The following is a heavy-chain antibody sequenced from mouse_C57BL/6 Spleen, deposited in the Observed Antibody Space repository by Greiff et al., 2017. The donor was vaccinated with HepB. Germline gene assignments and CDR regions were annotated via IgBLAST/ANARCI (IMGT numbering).Heavy chain of an antibody. CDR2: IYPGSGGT. J-gene: IGHJ4*01. V-gene: IGHV1-54*01. D-gene: IGHD1-1*01. CDR3: ARAETPTVVGRGDYYAMDY. Sequence: VQLQQSGAELVRPGTSVKVSCKASGYAFTNYLIEWVKQRPGQGLEWIGVIYPGSGGTNYNEKFKGKATLTADKSSSTAYMQLSSLTSEDSAVYFCARAETPTVVGRGDYYAMDYWGQGTSVTVSS. CDR1: GYAFTNYL.